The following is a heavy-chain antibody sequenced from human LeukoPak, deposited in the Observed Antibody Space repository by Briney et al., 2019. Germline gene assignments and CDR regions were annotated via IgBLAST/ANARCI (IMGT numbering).Heavy chain of an antibody. V-gene: IGHV3-7*01. CDR1: GFSFSTHW. CDR2: IKQDGSVI. CDR3: AGDEGWTFDI. Sequence: GGSLRLSCAASGFSFSTHWMSWFRQAPGKGLEWVALIKQDGSVIHYVDSVKGRFTISRDNAKNSLSLQMNSLRADDTDVYYCAGDEGWTFDIWGQGKKVTVSS. D-gene: IGHD5-24*01. J-gene: IGHJ3*02.